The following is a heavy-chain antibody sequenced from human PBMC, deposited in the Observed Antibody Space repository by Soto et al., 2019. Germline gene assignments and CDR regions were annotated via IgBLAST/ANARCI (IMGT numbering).Heavy chain of an antibody. CDR3: ERGITLIVGDFDY. D-gene: IGHD3-22*01. V-gene: IGHV1-3*01. CDR2: INAGNGNT. J-gene: IGHJ4*02. CDR1: GYTFTSYS. Sequence: ASGNVSCKSTGYTFTSYSMHCVRQAPGQRLEWMGWINAGNGNTKYSQKCQGRVTITRDTSASTAYMELSRLRSEDTAVYYCERGITLIVGDFDYWGQGTMVPVSS.